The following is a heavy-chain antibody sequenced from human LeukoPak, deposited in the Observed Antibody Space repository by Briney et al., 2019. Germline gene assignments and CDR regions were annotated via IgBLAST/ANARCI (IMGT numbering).Heavy chain of an antibody. CDR2: IYYSGST. Sequence: SETLSLTCTVSGGSISSYYWSWIRQPPGKGLEWIGYIYYSGSTNYNPSPKSRVTISVDTSKNQFSLKLSSVTAADTAVYYCARHSSSWYRLFDYWGQGTLVTVSS. CDR1: GGSISSYY. CDR3: ARHSSSWYRLFDY. J-gene: IGHJ4*02. V-gene: IGHV4-59*08. D-gene: IGHD6-13*01.